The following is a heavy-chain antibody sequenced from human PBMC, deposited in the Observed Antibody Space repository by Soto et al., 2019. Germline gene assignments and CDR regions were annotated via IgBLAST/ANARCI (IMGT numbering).Heavy chain of an antibody. CDR1: GYTFTSYA. Sequence: ASVKVSCKASGYTFTSYAMHWVRQAPGQGLEWMGWINPNSGGTNYAQKFQGWVTMTRDTSISTAYMELSRLRSDDTAVYYCVRDAFASSGWYKLYYYYGMDVWGQGTTVTVSS. J-gene: IGHJ6*02. CDR3: VRDAFASSGWYKLYYYYGMDV. V-gene: IGHV1-2*04. CDR2: INPNSGGT. D-gene: IGHD6-19*01.